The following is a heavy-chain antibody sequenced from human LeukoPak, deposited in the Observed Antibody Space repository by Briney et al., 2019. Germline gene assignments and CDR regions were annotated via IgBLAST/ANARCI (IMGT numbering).Heavy chain of an antibody. Sequence: PGGSLRLSCAASEFTFITYNMHWVRQAPGKGLEWVSSIGGGSNYIYYADSLKGRFTISRDNAKNSLYLQMNSLRADDTAVYYCAREMAATYDAFDAWGQGTMVTVSS. CDR1: EFTFITYN. J-gene: IGHJ3*01. CDR2: IGGGSNYI. CDR3: AREMAATYDAFDA. D-gene: IGHD5-24*01. V-gene: IGHV3-21*01.